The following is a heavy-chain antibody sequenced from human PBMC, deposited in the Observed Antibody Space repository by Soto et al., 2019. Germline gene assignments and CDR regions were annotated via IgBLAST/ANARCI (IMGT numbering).Heavy chain of an antibody. D-gene: IGHD3-16*02. CDR3: ARRHLGELSPSFDY. CDR2: INHSGST. Sequence: QVQLQQWRAGLLKPSETLSLTCAVYGGSFSGYYWSWIRQPPGKGLEWIGEINHSGSTNYNPSLKSRVTISVDTSKNQFSLKLSSVTAADTAVYYCARRHLGELSPSFDYWGQGTLVTVSS. V-gene: IGHV4-34*01. J-gene: IGHJ4*02. CDR1: GGSFSGYY.